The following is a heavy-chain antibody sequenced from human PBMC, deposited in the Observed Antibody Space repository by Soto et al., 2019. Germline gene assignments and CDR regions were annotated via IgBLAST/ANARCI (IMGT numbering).Heavy chain of an antibody. J-gene: IGHJ5*02. CDR2: IYYSGST. CDR1: GGSISSGEDY. V-gene: IGHV4-30-4*01. D-gene: IGHD6-25*01. CDR3: ARDFAPPSVSGDPYNWFDP. Sequence: SETLSLTCTVSGGSISSGEDYWSWIRQPPGKGLEWIGYIYYSGSTHYNPSLKSRVTISVDTSKNQFSLNLSSVTAADTAVYYCARDFAPPSVSGDPYNWFDPWGQRTLVTVSS.